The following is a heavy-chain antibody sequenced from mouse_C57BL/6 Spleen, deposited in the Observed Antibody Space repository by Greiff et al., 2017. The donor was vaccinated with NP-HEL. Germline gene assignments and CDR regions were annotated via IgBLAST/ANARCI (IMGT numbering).Heavy chain of an antibody. D-gene: IGHD3-2*02. CDR1: GYTFTSYW. Sequence: VQLQQPGAELVMPGASVKLSCKASGYTFTSYWMHWVKQRPGQGLEWIGEIDPSDSYPNYNQKFKGKSTLTVDNSSSTAYMQLSSLTSEDSAVYYCARGGSSGYGAMDYWGQGTSVTVSS. V-gene: IGHV1-69*01. CDR2: IDPSDSYP. J-gene: IGHJ4*01. CDR3: ARGGSSGYGAMDY.